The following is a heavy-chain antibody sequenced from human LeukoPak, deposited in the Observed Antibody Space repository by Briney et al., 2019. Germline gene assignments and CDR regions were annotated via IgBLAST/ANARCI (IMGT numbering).Heavy chain of an antibody. CDR3: AIDWDQAATTPSGFDY. D-gene: IGHD2-15*01. CDR1: GFTFDDYA. Sequence: PGGSLRLSCAASGFTFDDYAMHWVRQAPGKGLEWVSGISWNSGSIGYADSVKGRFTISRDNAKNSLYLQMNSLRAEDTALYYCAIDWDQAATTPSGFDYWGQGTLVTVSP. J-gene: IGHJ4*02. V-gene: IGHV3-9*01. CDR2: ISWNSGSI.